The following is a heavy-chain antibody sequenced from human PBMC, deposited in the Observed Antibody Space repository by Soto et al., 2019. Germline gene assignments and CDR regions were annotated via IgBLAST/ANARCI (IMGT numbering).Heavy chain of an antibody. CDR3: ARDGIGRTAFRGFLDS. J-gene: IGHJ4*02. V-gene: IGHV3-33*01. CDR2: IWYDGSNT. CDR1: GSIFSGYG. Sequence: QVQLVESGGGVVQPGGSLRLSCAASGSIFSGYGMHWVLQAPCKGLAWVAVIWYDGSNTYYDDSVKGRFSISRDNSNNMLYLQMNSLRAEDTSVYYCARDGIGRTAFRGFLDSWVQGTLVTVSS. D-gene: IGHD1-1*01.